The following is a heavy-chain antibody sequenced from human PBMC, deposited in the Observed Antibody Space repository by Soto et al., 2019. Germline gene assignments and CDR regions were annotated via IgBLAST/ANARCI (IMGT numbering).Heavy chain of an antibody. CDR3: ARDRNLGSIAAAGTYAFDI. J-gene: IGHJ3*02. D-gene: IGHD6-13*01. V-gene: IGHV1-18*01. Sequence: ASVKVSCKASGGTFGSYAISRGRQAPGQGLEWMGWISAYNGNTNYAQKLQGRVTMTTDTSTSTAYMELRSLRSDDTAVYYCARDRNLGSIAAAGTYAFDIWGQGTMVTVSS. CDR2: ISAYNGNT. CDR1: GGTFGSYA.